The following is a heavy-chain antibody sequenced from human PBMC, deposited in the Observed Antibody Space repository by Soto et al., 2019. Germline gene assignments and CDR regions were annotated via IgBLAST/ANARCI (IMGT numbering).Heavy chain of an antibody. Sequence: SVKVSCKASGGTFSSYAINWVRQAPGQGLEWMGGIIPIFGTANYAQKFQGRVTITAGESTSTAYMELSSLRSEDTAVYYCARGSGGSSYYYYGMDVWGQGTTVTVSS. D-gene: IGHD2-15*01. CDR2: IIPIFGTA. V-gene: IGHV1-69*13. CDR3: ARGSGGSSYYYYGMDV. J-gene: IGHJ6*02. CDR1: GGTFSSYA.